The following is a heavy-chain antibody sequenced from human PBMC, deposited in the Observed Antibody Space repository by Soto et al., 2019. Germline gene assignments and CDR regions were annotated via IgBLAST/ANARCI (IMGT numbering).Heavy chain of an antibody. CDR3: ASEDTAMVKSLHY. D-gene: IGHD5-18*01. Sequence: ASVKVSCKASGYTFTSYSMHWVLQAPGQRLEWMGWINAGNGNTKYSQKFQGRVTITRDTSASTAYMELSSLRSEDTAVYYCASEDTAMVKSLHYWGQGTLVTVSS. V-gene: IGHV1-3*01. J-gene: IGHJ4*02. CDR1: GYTFTSYS. CDR2: INAGNGNT.